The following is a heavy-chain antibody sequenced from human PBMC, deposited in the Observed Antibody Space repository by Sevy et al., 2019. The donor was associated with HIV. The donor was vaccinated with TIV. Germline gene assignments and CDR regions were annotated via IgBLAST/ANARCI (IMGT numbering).Heavy chain of an antibody. J-gene: IGHJ4*02. CDR2: ISSSSTYI. CDR1: GFTFSIYT. CDR3: ASGSLDSTGYPFDY. Sequence: GGSLRLSCAASGFTFSIYTMNWVRQAPGKGLEWVSSISSSSTYIYYADSVRGRFTISRDNAKYSLYLQMHSLRAEDTAVYYCASGSLDSTGYPFDYWGQGTLVTVSS. V-gene: IGHV3-21*01. D-gene: IGHD3-22*01.